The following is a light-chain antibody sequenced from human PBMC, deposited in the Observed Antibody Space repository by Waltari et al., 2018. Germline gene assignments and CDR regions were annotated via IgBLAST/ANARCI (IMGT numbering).Light chain of an antibody. CDR1: QSILTY. V-gene: IGKV1-39*01. CDR3: QQSYNMPFT. CDR2: DAS. J-gene: IGKJ3*01. Sequence: DLQLTQSPSSLSASVGDRVTITCRASQSILTYLHCYQKKSGKAPKLLIYDASTLQSGGPSRFSGRGSGTDFTLTISSLKPEDFASYYCQQSYNMPFTFGPGTRVDI.